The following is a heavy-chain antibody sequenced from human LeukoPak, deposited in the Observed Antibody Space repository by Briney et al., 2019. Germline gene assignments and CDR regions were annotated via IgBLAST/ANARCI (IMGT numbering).Heavy chain of an antibody. CDR1: GGSISSYY. Sequence: SETLSLTCTVSGGSISSYYWSWIRQPPGKGLEWIGYIYYSGSTNYNPSLKSRVTISVDTSKNRFSLKLSSVTAADTAVYYCARRSIDGAFDIWGQGTMVTVSS. D-gene: IGHD6-6*01. CDR2: IYYSGST. CDR3: ARRSIDGAFDI. V-gene: IGHV4-59*08. J-gene: IGHJ3*02.